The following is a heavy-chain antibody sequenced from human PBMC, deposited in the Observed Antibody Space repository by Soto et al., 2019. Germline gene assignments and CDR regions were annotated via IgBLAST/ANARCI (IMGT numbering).Heavy chain of an antibody. D-gene: IGHD3-3*01. Sequence: EVQLLESGGGLVPPGGSLRLSCAASGFTFSSYTMNWVRQAPGKGLEWVSAITSSGGTTYYADSVKGRFTVSRDNSENTLYLQMNRLRAEDTAEYYCAKDRGGRAIFGVVIIDGMDVWGQGTTVTVSS. J-gene: IGHJ6*02. CDR3: AKDRGGRAIFGVVIIDGMDV. V-gene: IGHV3-23*01. CDR2: ITSSGGTT. CDR1: GFTFSSYT.